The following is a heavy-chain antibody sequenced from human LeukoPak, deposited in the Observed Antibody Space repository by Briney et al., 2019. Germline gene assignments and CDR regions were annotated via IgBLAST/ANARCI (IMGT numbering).Heavy chain of an antibody. Sequence: SQTLSLTCAVSGASISNGAYSWSWIRQPPGKGLEWIGYIYYSGSTNYNPSLKSRVTISVDTSKNQFSLKLSSVTAADTAVYYCARTGYCSSTSCLGYFDYWGQGTLVTVSS. J-gene: IGHJ4*02. V-gene: IGHV4-30-4*07. CDR1: GASISNGAYS. CDR2: IYYSGST. D-gene: IGHD2-2*01. CDR3: ARTGYCSSTSCLGYFDY.